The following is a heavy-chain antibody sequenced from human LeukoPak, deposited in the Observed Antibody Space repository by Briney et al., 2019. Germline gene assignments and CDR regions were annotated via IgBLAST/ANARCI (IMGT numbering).Heavy chain of an antibody. J-gene: IGHJ4*02. D-gene: IGHD6-13*01. CDR3: AKDIAAAAFYYFDY. CDR2: INWNSGSI. V-gene: IGHV3-9*03. CDR1: GFTLDDYA. Sequence: GRSLRLSCAASGFTLDDYAMHWVRQAPGKGLEWVSGINWNSGSIGYADSVKGRFTISRDNAKNSLYLQLNSLRAEDMALYYCAKDIAAAAFYYFDYWGQGTLVTVSS.